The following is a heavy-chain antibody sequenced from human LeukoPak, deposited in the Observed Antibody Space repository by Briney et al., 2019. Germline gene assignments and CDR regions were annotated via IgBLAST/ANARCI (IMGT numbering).Heavy chain of an antibody. CDR3: ARVSRIQPDY. CDR2: ISSSSSYI. Sequence: GGSLRLSCAASGFTFSSYSMNWVRQAPGKGREWVSSISSSSSYIYYADSVNGRFTISRDNAKNSLYLQMNSLRAEDTAVYYCARVSRIQPDYWGQGTLVTVSS. D-gene: IGHD5-18*01. J-gene: IGHJ4*02. V-gene: IGHV3-21*01. CDR1: GFTFSSYS.